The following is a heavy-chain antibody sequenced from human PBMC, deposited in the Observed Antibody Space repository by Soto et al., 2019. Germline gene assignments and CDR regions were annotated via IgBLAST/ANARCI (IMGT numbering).Heavy chain of an antibody. CDR1: GFTFSSYG. CDR3: ARDDGRIAVAGTRIDY. CDR2: IWYDGSNK. V-gene: IGHV3-33*01. J-gene: IGHJ4*02. Sequence: GGSLRLSCAASGFTFSSYGMHWVRQAPGKGLEWVAVIWYDGSNKYYADSVKGRFTISRDNSKNTLYLQMNSLRAEDTAVYYCARDDGRIAVAGTRIDYRGQGTLVTVSS. D-gene: IGHD6-19*01.